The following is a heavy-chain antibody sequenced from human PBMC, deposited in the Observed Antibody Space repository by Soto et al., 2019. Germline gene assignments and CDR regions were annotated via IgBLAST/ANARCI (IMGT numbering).Heavy chain of an antibody. CDR1: GDSINNFY. V-gene: IGHV4-4*09. J-gene: IGHJ4*02. CDR2: IYANGNT. Sequence: QVQLQESGPGLVKPSETLSLICTVSGDSINNFYWSWIRQSPGKGLEWIAYIYANGNTNHNPSLKRRVAISIDTSRSQFSLNLTSVTAADTAVYFCARVRSNGAFDSWGQGALVTVSS. D-gene: IGHD1-1*01. CDR3: ARVRSNGAFDS.